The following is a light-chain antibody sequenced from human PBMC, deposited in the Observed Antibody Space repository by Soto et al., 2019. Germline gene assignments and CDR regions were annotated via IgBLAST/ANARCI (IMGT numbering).Light chain of an antibody. CDR2: DAS. V-gene: IGKV3-11*01. CDR1: HSFSSY. CDR3: QHRSYWPA. Sequence: EIVLTQSPATLSLSPGERATLFCRSGHSFSSYSAWYQQKPGQAPRLLIYDASNGATGIPARFSGSRSGTDFSLTIRSLEPEYFAVYDCQHRSYWPAFGQGTRLEIK. J-gene: IGKJ5*01.